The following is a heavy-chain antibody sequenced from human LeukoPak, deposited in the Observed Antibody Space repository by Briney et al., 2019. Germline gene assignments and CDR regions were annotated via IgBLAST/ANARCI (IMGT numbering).Heavy chain of an antibody. V-gene: IGHV3-23*01. CDR2: ITSSGGST. Sequence: GGSLRLSCAGSGFTFSSYAMSWVRQAPGKGLEWVSAITSSGGSTYYADSVKGRFTISRDNSKNTLYLQMNSLRAEDTAVYYCARGPYSRSFHWGQGTLVTVSS. D-gene: IGHD1-26*01. CDR3: ARGPYSRSFH. CDR1: GFTFSSYA. J-gene: IGHJ4*02.